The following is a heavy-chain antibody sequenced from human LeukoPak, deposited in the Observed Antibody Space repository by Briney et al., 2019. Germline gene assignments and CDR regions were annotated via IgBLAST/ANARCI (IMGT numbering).Heavy chain of an antibody. CDR1: GFTVSSNY. CDR2: IYSGGST. V-gene: IGHV3-66*01. CDR3: ARGRGSWYGVYFDY. D-gene: IGHD6-13*01. Sequence: GGSLRLSCAASGFTVSSNYMSWVRQAPGKGLEWVSVIYSGGSTYYADSVKGRFTISRDNSKNTLYLQMNSLRAEDTAVYYCARGRGSWYGVYFDYWGQGTLVTVSS. J-gene: IGHJ4*02.